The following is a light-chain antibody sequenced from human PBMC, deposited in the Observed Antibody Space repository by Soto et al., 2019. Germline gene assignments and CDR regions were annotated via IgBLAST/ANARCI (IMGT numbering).Light chain of an antibody. V-gene: IGKV3-20*01. J-gene: IGKJ2*01. CDR1: QSVSSSY. Sequence: EIVLTQSPGTLSLSPGERATLSCRASQSVSSSYLAWYQQKPGQAPRLLIYGASSRATGIPDRFSGSGSGTDFPLNISRLEPEDFAVYYCQQYGSSPPMTFGQGTKLEIK. CDR3: QQYGSSPPMT. CDR2: GAS.